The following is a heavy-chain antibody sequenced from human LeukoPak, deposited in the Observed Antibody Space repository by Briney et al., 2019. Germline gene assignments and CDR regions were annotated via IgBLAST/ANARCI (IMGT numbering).Heavy chain of an antibody. CDR2: IYSGGST. Sequence: GGSLRLSCAASGFTVSSNYMSWVRQAPGKGLERVSVIYSGGSTYYADSVKGRFTISRDNSKNTLYLQMNSLRAEDTAVYYCARDRGYYDSSGYSEYYFDYWGQGTLVTVSS. D-gene: IGHD3-22*01. CDR1: GFTVSSNY. J-gene: IGHJ4*02. CDR3: ARDRGYYDSSGYSEYYFDY. V-gene: IGHV3-66*02.